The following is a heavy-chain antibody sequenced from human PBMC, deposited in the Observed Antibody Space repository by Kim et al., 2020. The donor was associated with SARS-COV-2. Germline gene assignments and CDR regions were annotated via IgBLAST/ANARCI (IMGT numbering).Heavy chain of an antibody. CDR2: IYYSGST. J-gene: IGHJ6*02. D-gene: IGHD6-19*01. V-gene: IGHV4-59*01. CDR3: ARYRLGGNGSGGYYYYYGMDV. CDR1: GGSISSYY. Sequence: SETLSLTCTVSGGSISSYYWSWIRQPPGKGLEWIGYIYYSGSTNYNPSLKSRVTISVDTSKNQFSLKLSSVTAADTAVYYCARYRLGGNGSGGYYYYYGMDVWGQGTTVTVSS.